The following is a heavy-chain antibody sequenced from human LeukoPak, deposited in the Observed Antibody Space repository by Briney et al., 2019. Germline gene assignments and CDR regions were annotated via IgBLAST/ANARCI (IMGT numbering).Heavy chain of an antibody. CDR3: AKVRLDGALYFDY. D-gene: IGHD3-16*01. J-gene: IGHJ4*02. CDR1: GFTFSSYG. CDR2: ISYDGSNK. Sequence: GGSLRLSCAASGFTFSSYGMHWVRQAPGKGLEWVAVISYDGSNKYYADSVKGRFTISRDNSKNTLYLQMNSLRAEDTAVYYCAKVRLDGALYFDYWGQGTLVTVSS. V-gene: IGHV3-30*18.